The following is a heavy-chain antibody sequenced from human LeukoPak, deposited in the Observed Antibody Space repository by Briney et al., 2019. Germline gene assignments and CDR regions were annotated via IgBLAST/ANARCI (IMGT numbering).Heavy chain of an antibody. CDR2: IGTAGDT. CDR3: AKGRFPDYYGMDV. Sequence: GGSLRLSCAASGFTFSSYDMHWVRQATGKGLEWVSAIGTAGDTYYADSVKGRFTISRDNSKNTLYLQMNSLRAEDTAVYYCAKGRFPDYYGMDVWGQGTTVTVSS. CDR1: GFTFSSYD. V-gene: IGHV3-13*01. J-gene: IGHJ6*02. D-gene: IGHD3-3*01.